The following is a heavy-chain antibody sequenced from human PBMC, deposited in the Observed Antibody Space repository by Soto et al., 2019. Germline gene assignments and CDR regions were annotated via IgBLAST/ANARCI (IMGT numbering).Heavy chain of an antibody. J-gene: IGHJ5*02. CDR1: GFIFSQYS. CDR3: ARSIAARLNWFDP. Sequence: GGSLRLSCAASGFIFSQYSMNWVRQAPGKGLEWVSSISSTGALMYYADSVKGRFTISRDDADNSLYLQMNSLRVEDTAVYYCARSIAARLNWFDPWGQGTLVTVSS. CDR2: ISSTGALM. D-gene: IGHD6-6*01. V-gene: IGHV3-21*01.